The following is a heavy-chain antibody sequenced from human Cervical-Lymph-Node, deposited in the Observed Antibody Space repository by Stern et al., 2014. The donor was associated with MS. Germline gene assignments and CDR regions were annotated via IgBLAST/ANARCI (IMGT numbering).Heavy chain of an antibody. CDR3: ARDRLESSHPLDY. CDR2: IYYSGST. V-gene: IGHV4-61*01. CDR1: GGSVSSGSYY. D-gene: IGHD2-2*01. J-gene: IGHJ4*02. Sequence: PLQESGPGLVQPSETLSLPCTVSGGSVSSGSYYWSWLRQPPGKGLEWIGTIYYSGSTNYNPSLKSRVPTSVDTSKNQFSLKLSSVTAADTAVYYCARDRLESSHPLDYWGQGTLVTVSS.